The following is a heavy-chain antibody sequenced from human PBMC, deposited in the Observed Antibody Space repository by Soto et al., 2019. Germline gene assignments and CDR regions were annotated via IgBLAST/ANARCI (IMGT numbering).Heavy chain of an antibody. CDR1: GYTFTAYA. Sequence: ASVKVSCKASGYTFTAYAIHWVRQAPGQRLEWLGWINAGNGDTKYSQRFQDRLTITWDTSASTAYMELLTLTSEDTAVYHCATGYGSTTSCQYYMDAWGKGTTVTVSS. CDR3: ATGYGSTTSCQYYMDA. CDR2: INAGNGDT. V-gene: IGHV1-3*01. J-gene: IGHJ6*03. D-gene: IGHD2-2*01.